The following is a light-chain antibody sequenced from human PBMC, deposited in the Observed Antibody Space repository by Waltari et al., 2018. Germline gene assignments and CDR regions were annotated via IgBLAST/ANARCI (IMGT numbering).Light chain of an antibody. Sequence: EIALTQSPGTLSLSPGERATLSCRASQSVSISYLAWYQQKPGQAPRLLIYGASSRATGIPDRFSGSGSGTDFTLTISRLEPEDFAVYYCQQYGSSRWTFGQGTKVEIK. V-gene: IGKV3-20*01. CDR2: GAS. J-gene: IGKJ1*01. CDR1: QSVSISY. CDR3: QQYGSSRWT.